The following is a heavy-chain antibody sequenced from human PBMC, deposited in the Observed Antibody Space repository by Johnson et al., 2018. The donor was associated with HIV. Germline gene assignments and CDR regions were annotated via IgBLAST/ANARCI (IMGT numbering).Heavy chain of an antibody. CDR1: GFTFSTYA. CDR2: ISTNGGST. CDR3: AKGLTLRGSYYDAFDI. J-gene: IGHJ3*02. Sequence: EVQLVESGGGLVKPGGSLRLSCATSGFTFSTYAMHWVRLAPGKGLEYVSGISTNGGSTYYANSVKGRFTISRANSKNTLYLQMNSLRAEDTAVYYCAKGLTLRGSYYDAFDIWGQGTMVTVSS. V-gene: IGHV3-64*01. D-gene: IGHD1-26*01.